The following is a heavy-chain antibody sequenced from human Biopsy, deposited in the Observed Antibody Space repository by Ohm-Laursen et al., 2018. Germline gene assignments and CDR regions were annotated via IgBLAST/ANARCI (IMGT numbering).Heavy chain of an antibody. CDR1: GGSISSDW. J-gene: IGHJ6*02. Sequence: SQTLSLTCTVSGGSISSDWWSWIRQTPGKGLEWIGYVYYSGTTTYNPSLRSRVTISVDTSMNQISLRLQSVTAADTAIYYCTRATNSTGRPYYYFYGMDIWGQGTTVTVSS. V-gene: IGHV4-59*01. CDR2: VYYSGTT. D-gene: IGHD2/OR15-2a*01. CDR3: TRATNSTGRPYYYFYGMDI.